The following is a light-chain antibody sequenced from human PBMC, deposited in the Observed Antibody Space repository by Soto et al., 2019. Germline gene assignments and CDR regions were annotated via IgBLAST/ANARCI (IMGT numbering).Light chain of an antibody. Sequence: EIVLTQFPATLSLSPGEGVTLSCRASQSVGSYLAWYQQKLGQAPRLLIYDASKRATGIPARFSGSGSGTVFTLTINSLEPEDFAVYYCQQRSNWPFTFGQGTRLEIK. CDR1: QSVGSY. CDR2: DAS. CDR3: QQRSNWPFT. V-gene: IGKV3-11*01. J-gene: IGKJ5*01.